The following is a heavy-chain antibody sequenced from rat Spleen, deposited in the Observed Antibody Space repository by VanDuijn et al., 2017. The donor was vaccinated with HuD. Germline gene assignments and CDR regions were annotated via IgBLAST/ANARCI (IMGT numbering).Heavy chain of an antibody. V-gene: IGHV5-29*01. CDR1: GFTFSDYG. CDR3: TRVDPMGTEDY. J-gene: IGHJ2*01. Sequence: EVQLVESGGGLVQPGRSLKLSCAASGFTFSDYGVAWVRQAPTTGLEWVATISYGDSSGHSGTYYRDSVKGRFTISRDNAKSTLYLQMNSLRSEDTATYYCTRVDPMGTEDYWGQGVMVTVSS. CDR2: ISYGDSSGHSGT. D-gene: IGHD1-7*01.